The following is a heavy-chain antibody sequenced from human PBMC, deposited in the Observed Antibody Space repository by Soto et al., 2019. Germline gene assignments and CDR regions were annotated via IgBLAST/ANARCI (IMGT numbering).Heavy chain of an antibody. CDR3: ASGTNSGYDRWTRSENYYYYYMDV. D-gene: IGHD5-12*01. V-gene: IGHV1-3*01. CDR2: INAGNGNT. Sequence: QVQLVQSGAEVKKPGASVKVSCKASGYTFTSYAMHWVRQAPGQRLEWMGWINAGNGNTKYSQKFQGRVTITRDTSASTAYMELSSLRSEDTAVYYCASGTNSGYDRWTRSENYYYYYMDVWGKGTTVTVSS. J-gene: IGHJ6*03. CDR1: GYTFTSYA.